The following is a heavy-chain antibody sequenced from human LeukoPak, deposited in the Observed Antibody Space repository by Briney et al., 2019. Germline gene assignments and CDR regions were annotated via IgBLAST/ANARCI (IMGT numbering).Heavy chain of an antibody. CDR1: GYTFTSYD. CDR3: ARVSRLRRHIVVVPAAMQDSDYDSSGQPLAY. CDR2: MNPNSGNT. Sequence: ASVKVSCKASGYTFTSYDINWVRQATGQGLEWMGWMNPNSGNTGYAQQFQGRVTMTRNTSISTAYMELSSLRSEDTAVYYCARVSRLRRHIVVVPAAMQDSDYDSSGQPLAYWGQGTLVTVSS. J-gene: IGHJ4*02. D-gene: IGHD2-2*01. V-gene: IGHV1-8*01.